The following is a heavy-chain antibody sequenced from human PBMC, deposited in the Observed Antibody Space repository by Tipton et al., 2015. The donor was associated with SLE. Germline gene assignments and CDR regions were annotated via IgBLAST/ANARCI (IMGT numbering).Heavy chain of an antibody. V-gene: IGHV3-49*04. Sequence: SLRLSCTASGFTFGDYAMSWVRPAPGKGLGWVGFIRSKAYGGTTEYAASVPGRFTITRDDSKSIAYLQMNSLKTEDTAVYSCTRPPLDSGSVVGYWGQGTLVTASA. CDR2: IRSKAYGGTT. D-gene: IGHD1-26*01. CDR1: GFTFGDYA. CDR3: TRPPLDSGSVVGY. J-gene: IGHJ4*02.